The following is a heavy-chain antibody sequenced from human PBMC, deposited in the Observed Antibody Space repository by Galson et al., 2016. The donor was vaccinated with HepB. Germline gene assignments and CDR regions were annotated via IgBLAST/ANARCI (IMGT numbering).Heavy chain of an antibody. V-gene: IGHV4-39*01. J-gene: IGHJ3*02. CDR2: VYYSGTA. Sequence: ETLSLTCTVSSGSISSSRYYWGWIRQPPGKGLEWIGSVYYSGTAYYDPSLKSRVSISVDTSKNQFSLRLSSVTAGDTAVYFCASHCGGDCYNNLAAAFDIWGRGTMVTVSS. CDR3: ASHCGGDCYNNLAAAFDI. CDR1: SGSISSSRYY. D-gene: IGHD2-21*01.